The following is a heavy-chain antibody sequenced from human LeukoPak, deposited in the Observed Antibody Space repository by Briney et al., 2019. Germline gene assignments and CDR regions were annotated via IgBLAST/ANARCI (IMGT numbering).Heavy chain of an antibody. J-gene: IGHJ5*02. D-gene: IGHD1-20*01. Sequence: GGSLRLSCAASGFTFSSYAMSWVRQAPGKGLEWVSAISGSGGSTYYADSVKGRFTIPRDNSKNTLYLQMNSLRAEDTAVYYCARGEYNWNDLHLWGQGTLVTVSS. V-gene: IGHV3-23*01. CDR2: ISGSGGST. CDR3: ARGEYNWNDLHL. CDR1: GFTFSSYA.